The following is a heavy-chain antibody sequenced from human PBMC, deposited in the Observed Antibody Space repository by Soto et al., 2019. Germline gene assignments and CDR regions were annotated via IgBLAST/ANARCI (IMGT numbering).Heavy chain of an antibody. CDR3: AGFGGGDAFDI. J-gene: IGHJ3*02. CDR1: GGSISRSSYH. D-gene: IGHD3-10*01. Sequence: SENLSLPWTFSGGSISRSSYHWGWLRQPPGKGLEWIGSIYYSGSTYYNPSLKSRVTISVDTSKNQFSLKLSSVTAADTAVYYCAGFGGGDAFDIWGQGTMVTVSS. V-gene: IGHV4-39*01. CDR2: IYYSGST.